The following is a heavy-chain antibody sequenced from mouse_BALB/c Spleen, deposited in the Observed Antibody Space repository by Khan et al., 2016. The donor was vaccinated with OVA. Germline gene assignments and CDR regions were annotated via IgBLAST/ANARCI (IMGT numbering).Heavy chain of an antibody. J-gene: IGHJ4*01. Sequence: VQLQQSGPELVKPGASVKISCKTSGYTFTEYTLHWVKQSPGKSLEWIGVINPKNGITSYTQKFKGKATLTVDKSSSTAYMEIRSLTSEDSAVYYCGRDAGRYWGQGTSVTVSS. CDR3: GRDAGRY. CDR2: INPKNGIT. D-gene: IGHD3-3*01. V-gene: IGHV1-18*01. CDR1: GYTFTEYT.